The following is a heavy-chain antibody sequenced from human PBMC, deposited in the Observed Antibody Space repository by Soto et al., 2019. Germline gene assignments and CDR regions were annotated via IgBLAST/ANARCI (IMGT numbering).Heavy chain of an antibody. CDR2: SSSTSSDT. D-gene: IGHD6-19*01. Sequence: EVQLVESGGGLVKPGGSLRLSCAASGFTFSSYIMNWVRQAPGKGLEWVSSSSSTSSDTYYADSVKGRFIISRDLAKKELFLQMNSLRAEDTAVYYCARQGWYGLDKWGQGTLVTVSS. J-gene: IGHJ4*02. CDR3: ARQGWYGLDK. V-gene: IGHV3-21*01. CDR1: GFTFSSYI.